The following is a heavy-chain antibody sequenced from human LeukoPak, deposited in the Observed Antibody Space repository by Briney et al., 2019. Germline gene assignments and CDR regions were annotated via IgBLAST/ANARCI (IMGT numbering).Heavy chain of an antibody. CDR3: ARELKAAVAFDP. J-gene: IGHJ5*02. V-gene: IGHV1-3*01. CDR2: INAGNGNT. D-gene: IGHD2-15*01. CDR1: GYTFTSYA. Sequence: ASVKVSCKASGYTFTSYAMDWVRQAPGQRLEWMGWINAGNGNTKYSQKFQGRVTITRDTSASTAYMELSSLRSEDAAVYYCARELKAAVAFDPWGQGTLVTVSS.